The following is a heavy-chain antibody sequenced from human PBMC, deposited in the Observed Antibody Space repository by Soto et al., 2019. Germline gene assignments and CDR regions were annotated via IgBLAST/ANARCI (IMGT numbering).Heavy chain of an antibody. CDR3: ARVVTMVRGVPLGDFDY. V-gene: IGHV1-69*13. CDR1: GGTFSSYA. CDR2: IIPIFGTA. Sequence: GASVKVSCKASGGTFSSYAISWVRQAPGQGLEWMGGIIPIFGTANYAQKFQGRVTITADESTSTAYMELSSLRSEDTAVYYCARVVTMVRGVPLGDFDYWGQGTLVTVSS. J-gene: IGHJ4*02. D-gene: IGHD3-10*01.